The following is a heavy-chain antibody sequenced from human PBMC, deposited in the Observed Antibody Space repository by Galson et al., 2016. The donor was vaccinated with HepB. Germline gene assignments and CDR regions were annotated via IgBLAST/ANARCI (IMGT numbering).Heavy chain of an antibody. V-gene: IGHV3-23*01. Sequence: SLRLSCAASGFTFINYAMSWVRQAPGKGLEWVSSISGSGGSTYYADSVKGRFTISRDNSNNTLYVQMSSLRAEDTAVYYCARDRDTILSYYGMDVWGQGTTVTVSS. CDR2: ISGSGGST. CDR1: GFTFINYA. CDR3: ARDRDTILSYYGMDV. J-gene: IGHJ6*02. D-gene: IGHD3-9*01.